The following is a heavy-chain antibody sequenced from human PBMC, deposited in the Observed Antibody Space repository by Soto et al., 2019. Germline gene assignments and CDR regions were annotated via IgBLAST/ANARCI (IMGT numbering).Heavy chain of an antibody. V-gene: IGHV3-23*01. CDR2: ISPSGGST. J-gene: IGHJ5*02. Sequence: PGGSLRLSCAASGFTFSSYAMSWVRQAPGKGLEWVSGISPSGGSTYYADSVKGRFTISRDNSRNTLYLQMNSLRAEDTALYYCAKSGTDKRVYNWFDPWGQGTLVTVSS. CDR3: AKSGTDKRVYNWFDP. CDR1: GFTFSSYA. D-gene: IGHD1-1*01.